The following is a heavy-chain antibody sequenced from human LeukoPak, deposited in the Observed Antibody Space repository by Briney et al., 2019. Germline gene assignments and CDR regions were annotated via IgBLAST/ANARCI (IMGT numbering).Heavy chain of an antibody. V-gene: IGHV3-74*01. CDR3: AKEPTLRGVGVVLYFDY. CDR2: INTDGSST. J-gene: IGHJ4*02. D-gene: IGHD3-3*01. CDR1: GFTFSSYW. Sequence: GGSLRLSCAASGFTFSSYWMHWVRHAPGKGLVWVSRINTDGSSTTYADTVKGRFTISRDNSKNTLYLQMNSLRAEDTAMYYCAKEPTLRGVGVVLYFDYWGQGTLVTVSS.